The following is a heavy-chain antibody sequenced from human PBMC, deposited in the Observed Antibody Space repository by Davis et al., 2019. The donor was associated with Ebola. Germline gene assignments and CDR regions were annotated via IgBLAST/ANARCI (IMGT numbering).Heavy chain of an antibody. J-gene: IGHJ6*02. CDR1: GFTFTSYY. D-gene: IGHD6-19*01. Sequence: PGGSLRLSCAASGFTFTSYYMNWIRQPPGKGLEWLSYIGSRGSPIYYADSVKGRFTISRDNAKNSLYLQMNSPRADDTAVYYCEAGMDVWGQGTTVIVSS. CDR3: EAGMDV. V-gene: IGHV3-11*01. CDR2: IGSRGSPI.